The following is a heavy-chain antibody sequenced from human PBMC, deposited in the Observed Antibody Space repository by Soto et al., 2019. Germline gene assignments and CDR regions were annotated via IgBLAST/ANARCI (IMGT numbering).Heavy chain of an antibody. CDR1: GFTFSTYS. Sequence: EVQLVESGGGLVKPGGSVRLSCAASGFTFSTYSMNWVRQAPGKGLEWGSFISSSGGTIYYADSVKGRFAISRDNAKKSLYLQMNSLSDEITAVYYCARLSVRYCSGGSCSQLDYWGQGTLVTVSS. J-gene: IGHJ4*02. CDR3: ARLSVRYCSGGSCSQLDY. D-gene: IGHD2-15*01. CDR2: ISSSGGTI. V-gene: IGHV3-48*02.